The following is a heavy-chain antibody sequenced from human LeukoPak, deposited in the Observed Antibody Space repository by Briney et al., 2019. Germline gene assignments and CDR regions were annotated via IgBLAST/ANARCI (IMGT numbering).Heavy chain of an antibody. V-gene: IGHV3-30-3*01. D-gene: IGHD3-9*01. Sequence: GGSLRLSCAASGFTFSSYAMHWVRQAPGKGLEWVAVISYDGSNKYYADSVKGRFTISRDDSKNTLYLQMNSLRAEDTAVYYCASGSNDILTGYYSYWGQGTLVTVSS. CDR2: ISYDGSNK. J-gene: IGHJ4*02. CDR3: ASGSNDILTGYYSY. CDR1: GFTFSSYA.